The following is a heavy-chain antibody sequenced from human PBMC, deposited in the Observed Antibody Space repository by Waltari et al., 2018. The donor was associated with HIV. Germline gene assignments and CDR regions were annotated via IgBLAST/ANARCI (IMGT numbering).Heavy chain of an antibody. Sequence: QVHLVQSGAEVKKPVASVKVSCKATGSSFTAHYIHWLRQAPGRGLEWMGRINPKSGVTHYPQKFQGRVTMARDTANSTAYMDLTRLTSDDTAVYYCARGYFQNDLRGLFDLWGRGTLVTVSS. J-gene: IGHJ2*01. D-gene: IGHD1-26*01. V-gene: IGHV1-2*06. CDR3: ARGYFQNDLRGLFDL. CDR1: GSSFTAHY. CDR2: INPKSGVT.